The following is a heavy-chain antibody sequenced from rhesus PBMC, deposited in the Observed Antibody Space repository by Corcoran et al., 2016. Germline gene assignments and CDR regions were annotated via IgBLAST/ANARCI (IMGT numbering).Heavy chain of an antibody. CDR3: ASSIAAAGLFDY. J-gene: IGHJ4*01. CDR2: SYVSGSST. D-gene: IGHD6-25*01. V-gene: IGHV4-169*02. Sequence: QLQLQESGPGLVKPSETLSVTCAVSGGYISSSYWSWIRAAPGEGLEWIGYSYVSGSSTNYNPSRKSRVTLSLDTSKNQLSLKLSSVTAADTAVYYCASSIAAAGLFDYWGQGVLVTVSS. CDR1: GGYISSSY.